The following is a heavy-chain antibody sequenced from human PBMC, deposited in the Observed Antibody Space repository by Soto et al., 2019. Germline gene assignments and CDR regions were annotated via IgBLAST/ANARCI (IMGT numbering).Heavy chain of an antibody. CDR2: ITSSSIYI. V-gene: IGHV3-21*01. CDR3: ARDRRWGVRGDSLGY. CDR1: S. D-gene: IGHD3-10*01. Sequence: SMDWVRQAPGKGLEWVSSITSSSIYIYYADSVKGRFTISRDNAKNSLYLQMNSLRPEDTAVYFCARDRRWGVRGDSLGYWGQGSQVIVSS. J-gene: IGHJ4*02.